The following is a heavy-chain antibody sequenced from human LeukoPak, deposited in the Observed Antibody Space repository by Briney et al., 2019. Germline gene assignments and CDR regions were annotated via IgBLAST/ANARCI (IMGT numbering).Heavy chain of an antibody. D-gene: IGHD6-19*01. V-gene: IGHV3-33*01. CDR2: IWYDGSNK. CDR3: ARDLLAGTPDPHEAGFDY. CDR1: GFTFSSYG. Sequence: GGSLRLSCAASGFTFSSYGMHWVRQAPGKGLEWVAVIWYDGSNKYYADSMKGRFTISRDNSKNTLYLQMNSLRAEDTAVYYCARDLLAGTPDPHEAGFDYWGQGTLVTVSS. J-gene: IGHJ4*02.